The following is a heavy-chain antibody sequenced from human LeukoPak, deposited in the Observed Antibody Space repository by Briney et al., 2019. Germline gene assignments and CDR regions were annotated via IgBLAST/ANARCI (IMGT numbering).Heavy chain of an antibody. D-gene: IGHD3-10*01. Sequence: GGSLRLSCAASGGTFSSYAMSWVRQAPGKGLEWVSAISGSGGSTYYADSVKGRFTIYRDNSKNPLYLQMNSLRGEDPAVYYCARESLDAFDIWGQGTMVTVSS. CDR1: GGTFSSYA. CDR3: ARESLDAFDI. J-gene: IGHJ3*02. V-gene: IGHV3-23*01. CDR2: ISGSGGST.